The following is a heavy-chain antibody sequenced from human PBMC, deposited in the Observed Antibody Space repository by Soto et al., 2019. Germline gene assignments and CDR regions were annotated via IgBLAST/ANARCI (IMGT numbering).Heavy chain of an antibody. CDR3: AREGGICSGGSCYRHYDY. J-gene: IGHJ4*02. Sequence: QVQLVQSGAEVKKPGASVKVSCKASGYTFTGYYMHWVRQAPGQGLEWMGWINPNSGGTNYAQKFQGWVTMTRDTSISTAYMELSRLRSDDTAVYYCAREGGICSGGSCYRHYDYWGQGTLVTVSS. V-gene: IGHV1-2*04. CDR2: INPNSGGT. CDR1: GYTFTGYY. D-gene: IGHD2-15*01.